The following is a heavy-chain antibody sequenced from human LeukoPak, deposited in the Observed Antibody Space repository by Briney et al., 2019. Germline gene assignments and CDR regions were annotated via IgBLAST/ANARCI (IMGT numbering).Heavy chain of an antibody. CDR1: GGSISSGDYY. V-gene: IGHV4-30-4*01. CDR2: IFYSGSM. J-gene: IGHJ4*02. Sequence: ASQTLSLTCTVSGGSISSGDYYWTWIRQPPGKGLEWMGYIFYSGSMYYNPSLKSRLTISVDTSKNQFSLKLRSVTAADTAVYYCARQTTVISFDYWGQGALVTVPS. D-gene: IGHD4-17*01. CDR3: ARQTTVISFDY.